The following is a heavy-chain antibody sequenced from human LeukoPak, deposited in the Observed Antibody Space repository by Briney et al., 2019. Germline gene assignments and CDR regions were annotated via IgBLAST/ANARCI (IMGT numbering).Heavy chain of an antibody. CDR1: GFTFSSYW. CDR3: GRRTPVAAGPYNRYYYTDF. CDR2: IKQDGSEK. V-gene: IGHV3-7*01. Sequence: PGGSLSLSCAVSGFTFSSYWMTWVRQAPGKGLEWVASIKQDGSEKYYVDSVGGRFTISRDNAKNTLYLQMNSLRAEDTAVYDCGRRTPVAAGPYNRYYYTDFWGKGTTVTVSS. D-gene: IGHD6-13*01. J-gene: IGHJ6*03.